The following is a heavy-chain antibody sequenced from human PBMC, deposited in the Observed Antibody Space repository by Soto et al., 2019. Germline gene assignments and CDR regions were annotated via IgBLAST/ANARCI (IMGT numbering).Heavy chain of an antibody. D-gene: IGHD3-10*01. J-gene: IGHJ5*02. CDR1: GFTFSSYS. CDR3: ASRGGFTNNWFDP. CDR2: ISSSSSYI. Sequence: EVQLVESGGGLVKPGGSLRLSCAASGFTFSSYSMNCVRQAPGKGLEWVSSISSSSSYIYYADSVKGRFTISRDNAKNSLYLQMNSLRAEDTAVYYCASRGGFTNNWFDPWGQGTLVTVSS. V-gene: IGHV3-21*01.